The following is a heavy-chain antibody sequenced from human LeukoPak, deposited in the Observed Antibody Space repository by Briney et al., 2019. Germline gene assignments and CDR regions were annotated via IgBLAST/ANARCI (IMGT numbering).Heavy chain of an antibody. V-gene: IGHV3-23*01. CDR1: GFTFSSYA. CDR2: ISGGGGST. CDR3: ASTGGYGSGTYDYYYFGMDV. Sequence: GGSLRLSCAASGFTFSSYAMSWVRQAPGKGLEWVSAISGGGGSTYYADSVKGRFTISRDNAKNSLYLQMNSLRAEDTAVYYCASTGGYGSGTYDYYYFGMDVWGQGTTVTVSS. J-gene: IGHJ6*02. D-gene: IGHD3-10*01.